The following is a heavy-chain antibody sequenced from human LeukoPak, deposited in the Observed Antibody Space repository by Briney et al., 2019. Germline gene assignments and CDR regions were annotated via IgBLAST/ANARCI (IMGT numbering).Heavy chain of an antibody. V-gene: IGHV1-18*01. Sequence: GASVKVSCKASGYTFSSLDINWVRQVPGHGLEWLGWMNPNSGNTNYAQKLQGRVTMTTDTSTSTAYMELRSLRSDDTAVYYCARAKLRYFDPKGEMNYYYYGMDVWGQGTTVTVSS. J-gene: IGHJ6*02. CDR2: MNPNSGNT. CDR1: GYTFSSLD. CDR3: ARAKLRYFDPKGEMNYYYYGMDV. D-gene: IGHD3-9*01.